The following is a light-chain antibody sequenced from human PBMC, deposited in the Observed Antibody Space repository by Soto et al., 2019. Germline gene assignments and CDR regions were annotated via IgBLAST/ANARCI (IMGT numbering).Light chain of an antibody. CDR3: QQSYSNPT. CDR1: LNIITY. Sequence: DVQLTQSPSSLSVFVGDSVTVTCRASLNIITYLHWYHQKPGEAPTLLINAASTLQSGVPSRFSGSGSGTDFTLTINSLQPEDVGTYYCQQSYSNPTFGQGTTVEIK. V-gene: IGKV1-39*01. CDR2: AAS. J-gene: IGKJ1*01.